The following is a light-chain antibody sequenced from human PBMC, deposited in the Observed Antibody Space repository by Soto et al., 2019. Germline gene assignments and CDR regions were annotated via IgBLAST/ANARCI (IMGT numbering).Light chain of an antibody. Sequence: EIVMTQSPATLSVSPGERVTLSCRASQSIGTHLAWYQQKPGQGPRLVIYGASSRAAGIPARFSGSGSGTEFTLTISTLQSEDFALYYCRQYNNWPPLTFGGGTKLEIK. CDR2: GAS. CDR1: QSIGTH. V-gene: IGKV3-15*01. J-gene: IGKJ4*01. CDR3: RQYNNWPPLT.